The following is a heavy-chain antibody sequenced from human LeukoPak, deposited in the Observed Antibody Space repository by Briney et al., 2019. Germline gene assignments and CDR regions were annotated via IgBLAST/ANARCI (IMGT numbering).Heavy chain of an antibody. CDR1: GGSISSSSYS. Sequence: SETLSLTCTVSGGSISSSSYSWGWIRQPPGRGLEWIGIIYSSVSTYYNPSLKSRVTIFVDTSKSQFSLKLSSVTAADTAVYYCARRVHWFDPWGQGTLVTVSS. V-gene: IGHV4-39*01. D-gene: IGHD3-10*01. J-gene: IGHJ5*02. CDR2: IYSSVST. CDR3: ARRVHWFDP.